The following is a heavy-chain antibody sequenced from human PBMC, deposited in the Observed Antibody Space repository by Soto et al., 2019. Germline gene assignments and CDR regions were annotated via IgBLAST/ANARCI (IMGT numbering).Heavy chain of an antibody. D-gene: IGHD3-10*01. J-gene: IGHJ4*02. CDR2: IYSGGST. V-gene: IGHV3-53*01. CDR1: GFTVSSNY. CDR3: ARADSYGSGIR. Sequence: HPGGSLRLSCAASGFTVSSNYMSWVRQAPGKGLEWVSVIYSGGSTYYADSVKGRFTISRDNSKNTLYLQMNSLRAEDTAVYYCARADSYGSGIRWGQGTLVTVSS.